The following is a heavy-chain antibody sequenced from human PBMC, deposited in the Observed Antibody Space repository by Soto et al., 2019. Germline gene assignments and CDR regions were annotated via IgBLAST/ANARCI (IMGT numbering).Heavy chain of an antibody. Sequence: GGSLRLSCAASGFTFSSYWMSWVRQAPGKGLEWVANIKQDGSEKYYVDSVKGRFTISRDNAKNSLYLQMNSLRAEDTAVYYCARSNSITIFGVVIRRWGPFDYWGQGTLVTVSS. CDR1: GFTFSSYW. D-gene: IGHD3-3*01. V-gene: IGHV3-7*01. J-gene: IGHJ4*02. CDR2: IKQDGSEK. CDR3: ARSNSITIFGVVIRRWGPFDY.